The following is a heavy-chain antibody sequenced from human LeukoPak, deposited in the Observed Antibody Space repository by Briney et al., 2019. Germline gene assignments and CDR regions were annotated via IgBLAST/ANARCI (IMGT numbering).Heavy chain of an antibody. Sequence: SETLSLTCTVSGGSISSYYWSWIRQPPGKGLEWIGYIYYSGSTNYNPSLKSRVAISVDTSKNQISLKLSSVTAADTAVYYCARVCSSTSCYLDYWGQGTLVTVSS. CDR3: ARVCSSTSCYLDY. CDR2: IYYSGST. CDR1: GGSISSYY. D-gene: IGHD2-2*01. J-gene: IGHJ4*02. V-gene: IGHV4-59*08.